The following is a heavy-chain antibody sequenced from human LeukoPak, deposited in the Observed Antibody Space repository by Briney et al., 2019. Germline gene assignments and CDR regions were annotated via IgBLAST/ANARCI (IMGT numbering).Heavy chain of an antibody. J-gene: IGHJ6*02. Sequence: GGSLSLFCAASGFTFSSYEMNWVRQAPGKGLEWVSYISSSGSTIYYADSVKGRFTISRDNAKNSLYLQMNSLRAEDTAVYYCARDSYDFFYGMDVWGQGTTVTVSS. CDR2: ISSSGSTI. CDR3: ARDSYDFFYGMDV. CDR1: GFTFSSYE. D-gene: IGHD3-3*01. V-gene: IGHV3-48*03.